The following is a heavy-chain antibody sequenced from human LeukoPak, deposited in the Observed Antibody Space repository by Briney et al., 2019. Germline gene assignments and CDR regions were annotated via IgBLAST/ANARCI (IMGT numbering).Heavy chain of an antibody. V-gene: IGHV3-48*01. CDR1: GFTFSDYS. D-gene: IGHD5-24*01. J-gene: IGHJ4*02. CDR2: IGIDSGNT. CDR3: ARDYKYAFDN. Sequence: GRPLRLSCAASGFTFSDYSMNWVRQAPGKGLEWISYIGIDSGNTNYADSVKGRFTISGDKAKNSLYLQMNSLRVEDTAVYYCARDYKYAFDNWGQGTLVTVSS.